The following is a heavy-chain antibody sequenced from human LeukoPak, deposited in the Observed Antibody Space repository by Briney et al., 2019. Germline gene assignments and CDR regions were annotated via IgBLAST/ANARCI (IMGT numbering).Heavy chain of an antibody. Sequence: GASVKVSCKASGYTFTSYYMHWVRQAPGQGLEWMGWINPNSGGTNYAQKFQGRVTMTRDTSISTAYMELSRLRSDDTAVYYCARGTYYYGSGSNPNTDVWGKGTTVTISS. CDR1: GYTFTSYY. D-gene: IGHD3-10*01. CDR2: INPNSGGT. V-gene: IGHV1-2*02. CDR3: ARGTYYYGSGSNPNTDV. J-gene: IGHJ6*03.